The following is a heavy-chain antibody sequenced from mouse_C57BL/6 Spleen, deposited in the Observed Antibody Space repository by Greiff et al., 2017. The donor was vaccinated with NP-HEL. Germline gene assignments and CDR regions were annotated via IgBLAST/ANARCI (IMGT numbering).Heavy chain of an antibody. Sequence: VQLKESGPGLVKPSQSLSLTCSVTGYSITSGYYWNWIRQFPGNKLEWMGYISYDGSNNYNPSLKNRISITRDTSKNQFFLKLNSVTTEDTATYYCARDYYGSSSYAMDYWGQGTSVTVSS. D-gene: IGHD1-1*01. CDR1: GYSITSGYY. CDR2: ISYDGSN. J-gene: IGHJ4*01. V-gene: IGHV3-6*01. CDR3: ARDYYGSSSYAMDY.